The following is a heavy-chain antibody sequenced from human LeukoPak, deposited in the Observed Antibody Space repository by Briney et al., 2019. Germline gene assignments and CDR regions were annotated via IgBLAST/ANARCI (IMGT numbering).Heavy chain of an antibody. CDR2: ISSSSSYI. D-gene: IGHD1-26*01. V-gene: IGHV3-21*01. CDR3: AKTLSRDSGDAFDI. J-gene: IGHJ3*02. CDR1: GFTFNTYT. Sequence: GGSLRLSCADSGFTFNTYTINWVRQAPGKGLEWVSSISSSSSYIYYADSVRGRFTTSRDNAEKSLYLQLNSLRAEDTAVYYCAKTLSRDSGDAFDIWGQGTMVTVSS.